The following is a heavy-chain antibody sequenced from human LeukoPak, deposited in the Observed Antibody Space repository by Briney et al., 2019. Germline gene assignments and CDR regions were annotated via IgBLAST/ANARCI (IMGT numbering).Heavy chain of an antibody. J-gene: IGHJ4*02. CDR2: ITPIFGTA. V-gene: IGHV1-69*05. D-gene: IGHD3-9*01. CDR1: GGTFSSHG. CDR3: AIGITGYYAGTDY. Sequence: SVKVSCKASGGTFSSHGISWVRQAPGQGLEWMGGITPIFGTANYPQKFQGRVTITTDETTSTAYMEVSSLRSEDTTVYYCAIGITGYYAGTDYWGQGTLVTVSS.